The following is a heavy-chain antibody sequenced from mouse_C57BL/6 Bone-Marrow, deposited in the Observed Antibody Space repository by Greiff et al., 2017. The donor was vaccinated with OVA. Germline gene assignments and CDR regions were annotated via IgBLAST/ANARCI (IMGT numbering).Heavy chain of an antibody. CDR2: IDPSDSET. V-gene: IGHV1-52*01. CDR1: GYTFTSYW. J-gene: IGHJ2*01. CDR3: ARRGGSSYDYFDY. D-gene: IGHD1-1*01. Sequence: VQLQQPGAELVRPGSSVKLSCKASGYTFTSYWMPWVKQRPIQGLEWIGNIDPSDSETHYNQKFKDKATLTVDKSSSTAYMQLSSLTSEDSAVYYCARRGGSSYDYFDYWGQGTTLTVSS.